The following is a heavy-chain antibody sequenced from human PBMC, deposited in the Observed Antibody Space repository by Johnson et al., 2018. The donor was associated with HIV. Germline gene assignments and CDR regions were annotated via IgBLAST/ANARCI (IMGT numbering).Heavy chain of an antibody. J-gene: IGHJ3*02. D-gene: IGHD1-1*01. V-gene: IGHV3-13*01. CDR2: IGTAGDT. CDR3: AKVGRYSYGKDAFDI. CDR1: GFTFSSYD. Sequence: VQLVESGGGLVHPGGSLRLSCAVSGFTFSSYDMHWVRQATGKGLEWVSAIGTAGDTYYPGSVKGRFTISRDNAKNSLYLQMNSLRAEDTAFYYCAKVGRYSYGKDAFDIWGQGTMVTVSS.